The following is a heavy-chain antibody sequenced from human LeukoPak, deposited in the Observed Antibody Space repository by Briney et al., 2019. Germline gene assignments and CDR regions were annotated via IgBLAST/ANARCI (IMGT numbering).Heavy chain of an antibody. Sequence: GASVKLSCKASGYTLTSYGISWVRQAPGQGLEWMGWISAYNGNTNYAQKLQGRVTMTTDTSTSTAYMELRSLRSDDTAVYYCARVMANCSGGSCYFDYWGQGTLVTVSS. CDR1: GYTLTSYG. CDR3: ARVMANCSGGSCYFDY. CDR2: ISAYNGNT. D-gene: IGHD2-15*01. V-gene: IGHV1-18*01. J-gene: IGHJ4*02.